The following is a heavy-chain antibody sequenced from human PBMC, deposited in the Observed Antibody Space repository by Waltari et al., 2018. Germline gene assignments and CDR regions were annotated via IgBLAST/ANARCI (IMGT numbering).Heavy chain of an antibody. CDR3: ARGDYYDSSGYYGY. CDR1: GFTFSSYW. Sequence: EVQLVESGGGLVQPGGSLRLSCAASGFTFSSYWMSWVRQAPGKGLEWVANIKQDGSEKYYVDSVKGRFTSSRDNAMNSLYLQMNSLRAEDTAVYYCARGDYYDSSGYYGYWGQGTLVTVSS. J-gene: IGHJ4*02. D-gene: IGHD3-22*01. V-gene: IGHV3-7*01. CDR2: IKQDGSEK.